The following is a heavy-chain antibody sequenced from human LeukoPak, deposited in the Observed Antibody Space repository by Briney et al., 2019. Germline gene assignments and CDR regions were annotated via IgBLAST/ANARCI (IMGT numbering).Heavy chain of an antibody. CDR2: IKQDGNEK. Sequence: PGGSLRLSCAASGFTFSDYWMSWVRQTPEKGLEWVANIKQDGNEKYHVDSVKGRFTISTDNAKTSLYLQMNNLRADDTAVYYCARDKIVGPTTLDYWGQGTLVTVSS. CDR1: GFTFSDYW. V-gene: IGHV3-7*01. CDR3: ARDKIVGPTTLDY. D-gene: IGHD1-26*01. J-gene: IGHJ4*02.